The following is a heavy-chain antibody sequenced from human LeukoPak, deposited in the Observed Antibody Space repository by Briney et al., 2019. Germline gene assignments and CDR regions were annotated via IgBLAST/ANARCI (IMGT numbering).Heavy chain of an antibody. CDR2: ARYDGSNR. Sequence: PGGSLRLSXAASGFTFSSYGMHWVRQAPGKGLEWVAFARYDGSNRYYADSVKGRFTISRDNSKNTLYLQMNSLRAEDTAVYYCAKDPGLSSYYYYYYMDVWGKGTTVTVSS. V-gene: IGHV3-30*02. CDR3: AKDPGLSSYYYYYYMDV. CDR1: GFTFSSYG. J-gene: IGHJ6*03. D-gene: IGHD3-9*01.